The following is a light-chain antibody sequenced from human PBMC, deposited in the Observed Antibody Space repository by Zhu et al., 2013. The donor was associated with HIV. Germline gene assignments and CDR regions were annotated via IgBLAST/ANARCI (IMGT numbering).Light chain of an antibody. V-gene: IGKV1-5*01. CDR1: QNVDGW. CDR2: DAS. CDR3: QQYDSLPHS. J-gene: IGKJ2*03. Sequence: DVLMTQSPSTLSASVGDRVTVTCRASQNVDGWLAWYQQKPGKAPKLLIYDASSLQSGVSSRFSGSGSGTEFTLTVSSLQPDDFATYYCQQYDSLPHSFGQGTKLNI.